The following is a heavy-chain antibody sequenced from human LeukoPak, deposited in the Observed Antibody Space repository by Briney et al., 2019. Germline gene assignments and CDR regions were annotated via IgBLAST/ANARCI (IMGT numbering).Heavy chain of an antibody. Sequence: GGSLGLSCSASGFTFSSYSMDWVRQAPGKGLEWVSSISSRSSYIYYADSVKGRFTISRDNAKNSLYLQMNSLRAEDTAVYYCARMSTFSDAFDIWGQGTMVTVSS. CDR3: ARMSTFSDAFDI. D-gene: IGHD2/OR15-2a*01. V-gene: IGHV3-21*01. CDR1: GFTFSSYS. CDR2: ISSRSSYI. J-gene: IGHJ3*02.